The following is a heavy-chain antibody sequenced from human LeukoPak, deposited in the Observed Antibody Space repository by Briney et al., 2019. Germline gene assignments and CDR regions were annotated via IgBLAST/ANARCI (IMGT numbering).Heavy chain of an antibody. Sequence: SETLSLTCTVSVGSISSYYWSWIRQPAGKGLEWIGRIYTSGSTNYNPSLKSRVTMSVDTSKNQFSLKLSSVTAADTAVYYCASSKIAVAGTAPYYFDYWGQGTLVTVSS. CDR1: VGSISSYY. J-gene: IGHJ4*02. CDR3: ASSKIAVAGTAPYYFDY. V-gene: IGHV4-4*07. D-gene: IGHD6-19*01. CDR2: IYTSGST.